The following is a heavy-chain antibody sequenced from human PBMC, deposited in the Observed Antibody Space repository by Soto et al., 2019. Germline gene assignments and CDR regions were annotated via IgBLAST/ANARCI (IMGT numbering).Heavy chain of an antibody. CDR3: AKDLVRLGRDFWSGPSH. J-gene: IGHJ4*02. D-gene: IGHD3-3*01. CDR2: ISYDGSNK. Sequence: QVQLVESGGGVVQPGRSLRLSCAASGFTFRTYGMHWVRQTPGKGLEWVAFISYDGSNKYYADSVKGRFTISRDNPKNTLYLQMNSLRAEDTAVYYCAKDLVRLGRDFWSGPSHWGQGTLVTVSS. CDR1: GFTFRTYG. V-gene: IGHV3-30*18.